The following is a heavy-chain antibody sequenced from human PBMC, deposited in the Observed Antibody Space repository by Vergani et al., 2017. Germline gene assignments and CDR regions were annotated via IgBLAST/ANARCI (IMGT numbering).Heavy chain of an antibody. V-gene: IGHV3-33*01. J-gene: IGHJ4*02. D-gene: IGHD6-19*01. Sequence: QVQLVESGGGVVQPGRSLRLSCAASGFTFSSYGMHWVRQAPGKGLEWVAVIWYDGSNKYYADSVKGRFTISRDNSKNTLYLQMNSLRAEDTAVYYCARDGQWLVRGLDYWGQGTLVTVSS. CDR2: IWYDGSNK. CDR1: GFTFSSYG. CDR3: ARDGQWLVRGLDY.